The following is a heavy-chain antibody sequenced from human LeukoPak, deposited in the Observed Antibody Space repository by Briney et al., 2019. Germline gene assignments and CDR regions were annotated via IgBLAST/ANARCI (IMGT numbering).Heavy chain of an antibody. Sequence: SETLSLTCTVSGGSISSYYWSWIRQPPGKGLEWIGYISNSATSNYNPSLRSRATISGDTSKNQFSLNLSSVTAADTAVYYCARNEHHFGFTFNYWGQGTLVTVPS. CDR2: ISNSATS. J-gene: IGHJ4*02. V-gene: IGHV4-59*01. D-gene: IGHD1/OR15-1a*01. CDR1: GGSISSYY. CDR3: ARNEHHFGFTFNY.